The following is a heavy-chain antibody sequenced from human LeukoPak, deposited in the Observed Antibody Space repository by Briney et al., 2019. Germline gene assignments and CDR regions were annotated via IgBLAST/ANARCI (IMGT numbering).Heavy chain of an antibody. CDR1: GGSISSGGYY. CDR2: IYYSGST. J-gene: IGHJ4*02. V-gene: IGHV4-31*09. Sequence: PSETLSLTCTVSGGSISSGGYYWSWIRQHPGKGLEWIGYIYYSGSTNYNPSLKSRVTISVDTSKNQFSLRLSSVTAADTAVYYCSSGSFYHPSNWGQGTLVTVSS. CDR3: SSGSFYHPSN. D-gene: IGHD3-10*01.